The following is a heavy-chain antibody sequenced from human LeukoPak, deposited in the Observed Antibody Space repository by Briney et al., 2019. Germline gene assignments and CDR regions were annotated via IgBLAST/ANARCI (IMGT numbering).Heavy chain of an antibody. CDR1: GGSISSYY. D-gene: IGHD3-10*01. J-gene: IGHJ6*02. V-gene: IGHV4-4*07. CDR3: ASLWFGEPPLNYYGMDV. CDR2: IYTSGST. Sequence: TSETLSLTCTVSGGSISSYYWSWIRQPAGKGLEWIGRIYTSGSTNYNPSLKSRVTMSVDTSKNQFSLKLSSVTAADTAVYYCASLWFGEPPLNYYGMDVWGQGTTVTVSS.